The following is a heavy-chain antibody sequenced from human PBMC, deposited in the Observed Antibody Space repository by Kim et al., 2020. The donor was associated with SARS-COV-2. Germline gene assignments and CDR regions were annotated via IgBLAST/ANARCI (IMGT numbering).Heavy chain of an antibody. CDR3: ARANIFSYYYGMDV. V-gene: IGHV4-31*03. CDR1: GGSISSGGYY. J-gene: IGHJ6*02. Sequence: SETLSLTCTVSGGSISSGGYYWSWIRQHPGKGLEWIGYIYYSGSTYYNPSLKSRVTISVDTSKNQFSLKLSSVTAADTAVYYCARANIFSYYYGMDVWGQGTTVTVSS. D-gene: IGHD3-9*01. CDR2: IYYSGST.